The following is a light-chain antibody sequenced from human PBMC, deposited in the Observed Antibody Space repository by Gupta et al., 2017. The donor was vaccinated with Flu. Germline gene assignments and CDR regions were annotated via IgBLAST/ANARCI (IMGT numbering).Light chain of an antibody. CDR1: QTVTSN. Sequence: ETVMTQSSASMSLSPGEGATLSCRASQTVTSNLAWFQQKPGQAPRLLIYASSTRSAGVPARCNGGGSATEFSLIINSLLSEDFAVYFCLQYYSWPYSFGQGTKVDIK. J-gene: IGKJ2*03. CDR2: ASS. CDR3: LQYYSWPYS. V-gene: IGKV3-15*01.